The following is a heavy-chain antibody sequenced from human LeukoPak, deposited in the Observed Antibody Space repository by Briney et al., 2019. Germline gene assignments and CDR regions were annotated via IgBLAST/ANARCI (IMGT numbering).Heavy chain of an antibody. Sequence: PSETLSLTCAVYGGSFSGYYWSWIRQPPGKGLEWIGEINHSGSTNYNPSLKSRVTISVDTSKNQFSLKLSSVTAADTAVYYCARCANTRIAIYHYYYGMDVWGQGATVTVSS. D-gene: IGHD6-13*01. CDR2: INHSGST. J-gene: IGHJ6*02. V-gene: IGHV4-34*01. CDR3: ARCANTRIAIYHYYYGMDV. CDR1: GGSFSGYY.